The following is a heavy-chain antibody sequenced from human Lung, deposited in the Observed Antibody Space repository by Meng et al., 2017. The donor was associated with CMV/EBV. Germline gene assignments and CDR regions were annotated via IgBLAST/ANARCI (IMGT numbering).Heavy chain of an antibody. V-gene: IGHV4-39*07. CDR2: LYYSGST. CDR3: ARGDSGSYYFDY. CDR1: GGSISSSTYY. J-gene: IGHJ4*02. D-gene: IGHD1-26*01. Sequence: SXTLSLXCTVSGGSISSSTYYWGWVRQPPGKGLEWIGSLYYSGSTYYNPSLKSRVTISVDTSMNQFSLKLSSVTAADTAMYYCARGDSGSYYFDYWGPGKXVNGAS.